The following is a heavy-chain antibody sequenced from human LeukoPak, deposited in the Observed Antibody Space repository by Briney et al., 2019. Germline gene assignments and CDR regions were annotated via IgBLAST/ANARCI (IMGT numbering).Heavy chain of an antibody. CDR1: GFTFSSYW. J-gene: IGHJ4*02. V-gene: IGHV3-7*03. CDR2: IKQDGSEK. D-gene: IGHD3-16*01. Sequence: PGGSLRLSCAASGFTFSSYWMSWVRQAPGKGLEWVANIKQDGSEKYYVDSVKGRFTISRDNAKNSLYLQMNSLRAEDTAVYYCARAWRRGPVWGSQGYHFDYWGQGTLATVSS. CDR3: ARAWRRGPVWGSQGYHFDY.